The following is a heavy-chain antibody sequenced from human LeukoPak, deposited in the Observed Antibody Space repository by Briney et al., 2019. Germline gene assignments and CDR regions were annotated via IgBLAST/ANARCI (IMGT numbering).Heavy chain of an antibody. V-gene: IGHV4-61*08. D-gene: IGHD5-24*01. CDR3: ARDRRDGYVDY. CDR2: VYYIGTT. Sequence: SETLSLTCSVSSGSVSSPDSYWSWIRQPPGKGLEWIGNVYYIGTTTYSSSLKSRVTISVDTSKNQFSLEVTSVTAADTAVYYCARDRRDGYVDYWGQGTLVTVSS. CDR1: SGSVSSPDSY. J-gene: IGHJ4*02.